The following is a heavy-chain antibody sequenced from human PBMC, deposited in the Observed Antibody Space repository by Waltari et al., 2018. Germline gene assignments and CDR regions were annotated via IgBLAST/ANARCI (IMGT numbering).Heavy chain of an antibody. D-gene: IGHD2-15*01. Sequence: QVQLQESGPGLVKPSETLSLTCTVSGGSVSRDSYYWSWIRQTPGKGLEWIGYFYNSGTTNYSPSLESRVTISVDTSKNQCSLKMRSVTAADTAVYYCARDKAGYCTGGSCGSGMDAWGKGTSVTVSS. V-gene: IGHV4-61*01. CDR1: GGSVSRDSYY. CDR3: ARDKAGYCTGGSCGSGMDA. CDR2: FYNSGTT. J-gene: IGHJ6*04.